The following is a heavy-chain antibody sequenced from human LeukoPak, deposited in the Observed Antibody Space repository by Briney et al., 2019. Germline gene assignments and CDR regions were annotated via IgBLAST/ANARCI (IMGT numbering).Heavy chain of an antibody. CDR3: ARVKCTSTMCPIDY. Sequence: GGSLRLSCAASGFTFSDYYMTWIRQAPGKGLEWVSYISSGSTIEYADSVKGRFTIFRDIAKTSLYLQMSSLRAEDTAVYYCARVKCTSTMCPIDYWGQGTLVTVSS. CDR1: GFTFSDYY. J-gene: IGHJ4*02. D-gene: IGHD2-2*01. CDR2: ISSGSTI. V-gene: IGHV3-11*04.